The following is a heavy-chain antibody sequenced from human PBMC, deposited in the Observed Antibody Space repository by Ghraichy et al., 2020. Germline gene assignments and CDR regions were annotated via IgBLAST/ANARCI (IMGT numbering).Heavy chain of an antibody. Sequence: SETLSLTCAVYGGSFSGYYWSWTRQPPGKGLEWIGEINHSGSTNYNPSLKSRVTISVDTSKNQFSLKLSSVTAADTAVYYCARAHDFWSGYFVGDHHLIDYWGQGTLVTVSS. CDR2: INHSGST. D-gene: IGHD3-3*01. V-gene: IGHV4-34*01. CDR1: GGSFSGYY. CDR3: ARAHDFWSGYFVGDHHLIDY. J-gene: IGHJ4*02.